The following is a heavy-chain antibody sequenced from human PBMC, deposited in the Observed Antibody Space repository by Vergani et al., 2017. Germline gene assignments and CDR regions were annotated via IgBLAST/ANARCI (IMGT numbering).Heavy chain of an antibody. J-gene: IGHJ5*02. CDR1: GSSFSTGGQS. V-gene: IGHV4-61*02. D-gene: IGHD3-10*01. CDR3: GRVADFYGLGSRLLDL. Sequence: QVQLQESGPGLVKPSQTLSLTCTVSGSSFSTGGQSWTWLRQSAGKGLEWIGRIYTSGATNYNPSRRSRAIMSVDASKKQFSLKLTSVTAADTAVYYCGRVADFYGLGSRLLDLWGQGILVTVSS. CDR2: IYTSGAT.